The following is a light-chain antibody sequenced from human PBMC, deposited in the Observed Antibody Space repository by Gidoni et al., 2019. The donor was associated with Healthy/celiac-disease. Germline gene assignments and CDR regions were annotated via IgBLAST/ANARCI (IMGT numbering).Light chain of an antibody. J-gene: IGKJ5*01. Sequence: EIVLTQSPATLSLSPGERATLSCRASQSVSSYLAWYQQKPGQAPRLLIYDASNRATGIPARFSGSGSGTDFTLTISSLESEDFAVEYCQQSSNWPITFGQGTRLEIK. CDR1: QSVSSY. V-gene: IGKV3-11*01. CDR3: QQSSNWPIT. CDR2: DAS.